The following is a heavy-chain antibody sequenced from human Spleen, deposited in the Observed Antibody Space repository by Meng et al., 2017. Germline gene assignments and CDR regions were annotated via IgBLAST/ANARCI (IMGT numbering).Heavy chain of an antibody. V-gene: IGHV3-74*01. D-gene: IGHD3-3*01. Sequence: EVQLVESGGGLVQPGESLRLSCAASGFTFSSYWMHWVRQAPGKGLSWVSRTNSDGSITNYAVSVRGRFTISRDDAKSTVYLQMNSLRVEDTAVYYCARDFGGWYDVWGQGTLVTVSS. CDR2: TNSDGSIT. CDR1: GFTFSSYW. J-gene: IGHJ5*02. CDR3: ARDFGGWYDV.